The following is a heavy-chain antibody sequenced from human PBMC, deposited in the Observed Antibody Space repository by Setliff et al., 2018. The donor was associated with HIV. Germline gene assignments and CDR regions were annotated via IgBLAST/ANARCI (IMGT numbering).Heavy chain of an antibody. V-gene: IGHV1-69*13. CDR1: GGTVSDHG. J-gene: IGHJ4*02. Sequence: ASVKVSCKVSGGTVSDHGVTWVRQAPGQGLEWMGTIIPLFGTTNYAQKFLGRVTITADESTSTAYMKLSSLRSEDTAIYYCARGPLVATRLYYFDHWGQGTQVTVSS. CDR3: ARGPLVATRLYYFDH. D-gene: IGHD5-12*01. CDR2: IIPLFGTT.